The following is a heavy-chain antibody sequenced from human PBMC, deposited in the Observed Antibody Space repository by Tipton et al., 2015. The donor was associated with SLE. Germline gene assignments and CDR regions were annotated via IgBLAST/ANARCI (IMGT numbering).Heavy chain of an antibody. V-gene: IGHV3-48*03. D-gene: IGHD6-19*01. CDR1: GFTFSSYE. CDR3: ASGYSSGWYRKYFDL. Sequence: SLRLSCSASGFTFSSYEMNWVRQAPGKGLQWVSYISSSSSTIYYADSVKGRFTISRDNAKNSLYLQMNSLRAEDTAVYYCASGYSSGWYRKYFDLWGRGTLVTVSS. CDR2: ISSSSSTI. J-gene: IGHJ2*01.